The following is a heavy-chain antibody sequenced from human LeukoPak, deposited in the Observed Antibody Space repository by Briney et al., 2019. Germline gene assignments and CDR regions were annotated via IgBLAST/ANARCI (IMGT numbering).Heavy chain of an antibody. CDR1: GGTFSSYA. J-gene: IGHJ4*02. CDR2: IIPILGIA. Sequence: GASVKVSCKASGGTFSSYAISWVRQAPGQGLEWMGRIIPILGIANYAQKFQGRVTITADKSTSTAYMELSSLRSEDTAVYYCARDELRYSSGWYPSYWGQGTLVTVSS. CDR3: ARDELRYSSGWYPSY. V-gene: IGHV1-69*04. D-gene: IGHD6-19*01.